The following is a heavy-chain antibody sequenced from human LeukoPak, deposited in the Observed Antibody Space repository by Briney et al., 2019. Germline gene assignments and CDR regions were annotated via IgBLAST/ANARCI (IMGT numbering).Heavy chain of an antibody. V-gene: IGHV1-8*03. D-gene: IGHD3-3*01. CDR3: ARNTYYDFWSVPPPYYYYMDV. CDR2: MNPNSGNT. CDR1: GYTFTSYD. J-gene: IGHJ6*03. Sequence: ASVKVSCKASGYTFTSYDINWVRQATGQRLEWMGWMNPNSGNTGYAQKFQGRVTITRNTSISTAYMELSSLRSEDTAVYYCARNTYYDFWSVPPPYYYYMDVWGKGTTVTVSS.